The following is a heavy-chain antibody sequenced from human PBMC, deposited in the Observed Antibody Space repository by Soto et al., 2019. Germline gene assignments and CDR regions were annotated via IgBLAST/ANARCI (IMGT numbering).Heavy chain of an antibody. CDR1: GGSISSYY. Sequence: PSETLSLTCTVSGGSISSYYWSWIRRPPGKGLEWIGYIYYSGSTYYNPSLKSRVTISVDTSKNQFSLKLSSVTAADTAVYYCARERAYYSGSIYWGQGTLVTVPS. J-gene: IGHJ4*02. V-gene: IGHV4-30-4*02. CDR3: ARERAYYSGSIY. CDR2: IYYSGST. D-gene: IGHD1-26*01.